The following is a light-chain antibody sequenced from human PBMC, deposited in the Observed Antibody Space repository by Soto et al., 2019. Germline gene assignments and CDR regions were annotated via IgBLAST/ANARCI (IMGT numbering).Light chain of an antibody. CDR1: QSVSSN. CDR2: GAS. Sequence: EIVMTQSPATLSVSPGERATISCRASQSVSSNLAWYQQKPGQAPRLLIYGASTRATGVPARFSGSGSGTEFTLTISSLQSEDFSLSYCQQYNNWPTWTFGQGTKVEIK. J-gene: IGKJ1*01. CDR3: QQYNNWPTWT. V-gene: IGKV3-15*01.